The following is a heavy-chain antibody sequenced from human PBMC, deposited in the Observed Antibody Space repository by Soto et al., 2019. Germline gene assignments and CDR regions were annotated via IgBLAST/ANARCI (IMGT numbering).Heavy chain of an antibody. CDR1: GGSFSGYY. D-gene: IGHD3-22*01. J-gene: IGHJ4*02. V-gene: IGHV4-34*01. CDR3: ARITMIVVAKGYFDY. CDR2: INHSGST. Sequence: SETLSLTCAVYGGSFSGYYWSWIRQPPGKGLEWIGEINHSGSTNYNPSLKSRVTISVDTSKNQFSLKLSSVTAADTAVYYCARITMIVVAKGYFDYWGQGTLVTVSS.